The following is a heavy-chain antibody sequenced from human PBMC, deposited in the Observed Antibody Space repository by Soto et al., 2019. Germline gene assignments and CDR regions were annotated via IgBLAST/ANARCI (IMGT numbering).Heavy chain of an antibody. V-gene: IGHV1-18*01. Sequence: QVQLVQSGPEVKKPGASVKVSCKTSGYTFTSYGISWVRQAPGQGLEWMGWITTDKGKTTYAQKFQGRVTMTTDTSTSPAYMELRSLGSDDTAVYYCATRSPAFDYWGQGTLVAVSS. CDR2: ITTDKGKT. J-gene: IGHJ4*02. CDR3: ATRSPAFDY. CDR1: GYTFTSYG.